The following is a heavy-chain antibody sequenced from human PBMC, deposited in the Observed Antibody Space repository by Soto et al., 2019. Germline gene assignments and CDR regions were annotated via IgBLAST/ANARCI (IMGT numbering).Heavy chain of an antibody. CDR2: ISAYNANT. D-gene: IGHD6-19*01. CDR3: ARDDITVPGTLGY. V-gene: IGHV1-18*01. CDR1: GYTFFNYG. Sequence: QVPLVQSGTELKTPGASVKVSCKASGYTFFNYGIIWVRQAPGQGREWMGWISAYNANTNYAQNLQGRVTMTTDTSTSTAYMELRSLRSDDTAVYYCARDDITVPGTLGYGGQGTLVTVSS. J-gene: IGHJ4*02.